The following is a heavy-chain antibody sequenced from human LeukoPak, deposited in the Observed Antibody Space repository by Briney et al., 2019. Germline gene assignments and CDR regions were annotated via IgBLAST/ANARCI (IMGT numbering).Heavy chain of an antibody. J-gene: IGHJ6*03. V-gene: IGHV4-4*09. CDR3: ARGGQQLGLLYYYYYMDV. Sequence: SETLSLTCTVSGGSISSYYWSWIRQPPGKGLEWIGYIYTSGSTNYNPSLKSRVTISVDTSKNQFSLKLSSVTAADTAVYYCARGGQQLGLLYYYYYMDVWGKGTTVTVSS. CDR2: IYTSGST. D-gene: IGHD6-13*01. CDR1: GGSISSYY.